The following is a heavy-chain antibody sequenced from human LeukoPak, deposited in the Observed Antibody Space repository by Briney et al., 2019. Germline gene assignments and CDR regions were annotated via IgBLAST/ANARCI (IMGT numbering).Heavy chain of an antibody. V-gene: IGHV4-4*02. J-gene: IGHJ3*02. CDR1: GGSISSSNW. CDR2: IYHSGST. Sequence: SGTLSLTCAVSGGSISSSNWWSRVRQPPEKGLEWIGEIYHSGSTNYNPSLKSRVTISVDKSKNQFSLKLSSVTAADTAVYYCAITPDYSRPFDIWGQGTMVTVS. CDR3: AITPDYSRPFDI. D-gene: IGHD4-11*01.